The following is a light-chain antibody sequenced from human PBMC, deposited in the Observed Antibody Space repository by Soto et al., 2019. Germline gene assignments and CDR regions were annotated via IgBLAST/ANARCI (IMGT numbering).Light chain of an antibody. Sequence: QSALTQPPSASGSPGQSVAISCTGTSSDVGGYNYVSWYQQHPGKAPKLMIYEVNKRPSGVPDRFSGSKSGNTASLTVSGLQAEDEDDYYCSSYAGSNNGVFGGGTKLTVL. CDR3: SSYAGSNNGV. V-gene: IGLV2-8*01. CDR2: EVN. CDR1: SSDVGGYNY. J-gene: IGLJ3*02.